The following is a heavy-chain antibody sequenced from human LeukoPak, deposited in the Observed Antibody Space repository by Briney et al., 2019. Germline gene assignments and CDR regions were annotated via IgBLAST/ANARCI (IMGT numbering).Heavy chain of an antibody. Sequence: GASVKVSCKASGYTFTGYYMHCVRQAPGQGLEWMGWINPNSGGTNYAQKFQGWVTMTRDTSISTAYMELSRLRSDDTAVYYCAREIVGDYDFWSEIRQYWFDPWGQGTLVTVSS. V-gene: IGHV1-2*04. CDR2: INPNSGGT. J-gene: IGHJ5*02. D-gene: IGHD3-3*01. CDR3: AREIVGDYDFWSEIRQYWFDP. CDR1: GYTFTGYY.